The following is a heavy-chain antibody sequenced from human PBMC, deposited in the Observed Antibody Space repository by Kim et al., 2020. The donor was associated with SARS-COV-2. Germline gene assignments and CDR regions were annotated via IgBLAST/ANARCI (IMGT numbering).Heavy chain of an antibody. CDR2: IYYSGST. CDR3: AREAVVTAIPDDAFDI. D-gene: IGHD2-21*02. CDR1: GGSISSYY. J-gene: IGHJ3*02. Sequence: SETLSLTCTVSGGSISSYYWSWIRQPPGQGLEWIGYIYYSGSTNYNTSLKSRVTISVDTSKNQFSLKLSSVTAADTAVYYCAREAVVTAIPDDAFDIWGQGTMVTVSS. V-gene: IGHV4-59*01.